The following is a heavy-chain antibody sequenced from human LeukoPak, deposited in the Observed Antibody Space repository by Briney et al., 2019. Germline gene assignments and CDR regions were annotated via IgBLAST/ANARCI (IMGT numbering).Heavy chain of an antibody. V-gene: IGHV3-74*01. J-gene: IGHJ4*02. CDR2: INSDGSST. CDR3: AKGGDTVIDY. D-gene: IGHD3-10*01. Sequence: GGSLRLSCAASGFTFSNYWMHWVRQAPGKGLVWVSRINSDGSSTTSADSVKGRFTISRDNAKNTLYLQMNSLRAEDTAVYYCAKGGDTVIDYWGQGTLVTVSS. CDR1: GFTFSNYW.